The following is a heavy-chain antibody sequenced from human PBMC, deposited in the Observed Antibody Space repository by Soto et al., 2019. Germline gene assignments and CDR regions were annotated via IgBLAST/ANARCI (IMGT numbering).Heavy chain of an antibody. V-gene: IGHV3-53*04. CDR1: GFTVSSNY. D-gene: IGHD3-22*01. Sequence: GGSLRLSCAASGFTVSSNYMSWVRQAPGKGLEWVSVIYSGGSTYYADSVKGRFTISRHNSKNTLYLQMNSLRAEDTAVYYCARSIGRNRDSCGLHRQDGYHDVLDIRGQGTTVTVS. J-gene: IGHJ3*02. CDR3: ARSIGRNRDSCGLHRQDGYHDVLDI. CDR2: IYSGGST.